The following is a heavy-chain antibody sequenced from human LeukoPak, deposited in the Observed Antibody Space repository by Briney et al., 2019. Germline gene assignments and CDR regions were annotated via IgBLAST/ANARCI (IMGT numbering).Heavy chain of an antibody. V-gene: IGHV5-51*01. D-gene: IGHD3-10*01. CDR2: IYPGDSGT. Sequence: GESLKISCKCSGYSFRSYWIAWVRQMPGKGLEWMGIIYPGDSGTRYSPSFQGQVTISADESISTAYLQWSSLKASDTAIYYCARGSPHFDHWGQGTLVTVSS. J-gene: IGHJ4*02. CDR3: ARGSPHFDH. CDR1: GYSFRSYW.